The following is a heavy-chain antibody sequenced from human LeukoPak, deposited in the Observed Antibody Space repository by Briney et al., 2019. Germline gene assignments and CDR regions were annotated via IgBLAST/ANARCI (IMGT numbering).Heavy chain of an antibody. Sequence: GGSLRLSCAASGFTFSSFEMNWVRQAPGKGLVWISYISSSGSTTYDADSVKGRFTISRDNAKNSLYLQMNSLRAEDTAVYYCARDHCSGWVGHFDYWGQGILVTVSS. J-gene: IGHJ4*02. V-gene: IGHV3-48*03. CDR3: ARDHCSGWVGHFDY. CDR2: ISSSGSTT. D-gene: IGHD6-19*01. CDR1: GFTFSSFE.